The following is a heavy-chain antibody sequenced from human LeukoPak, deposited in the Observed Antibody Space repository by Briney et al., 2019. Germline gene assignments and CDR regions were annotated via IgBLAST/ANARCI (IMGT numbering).Heavy chain of an antibody. CDR1: GYTFSSYG. V-gene: IGHV1-18*01. CDR2: ISAYNGNT. Sequence: ASVKVSCKASGYTFSSYGISWVRQAPGQGLEWMGWISAYNGNTNYAQKVQGRVTMTTDTSTKTAYMELGSLRSDDTAIYYCARDRGPYCSTTSCYSFDPWGQGTLVTVSS. J-gene: IGHJ5*02. D-gene: IGHD2-2*01. CDR3: ARDRGPYCSTTSCYSFDP.